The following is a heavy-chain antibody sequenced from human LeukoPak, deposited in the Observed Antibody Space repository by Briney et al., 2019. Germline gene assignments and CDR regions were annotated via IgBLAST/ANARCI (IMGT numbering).Heavy chain of an antibody. CDR3: AGRIYSSSWDPYYYYMDV. V-gene: IGHV4-39*07. CDR1: GDSISSSTHY. J-gene: IGHJ6*03. Sequence: SETLSLTCIVSGDSISSSTHYWGWIRQPPGRGLEWIGSIYYSGSTYYNPSLKSRVTISVDTSKNQFSLKLSSVTAADTAVYYCAGRIYSSSWDPYYYYMDVWGKGTTVTVSS. CDR2: IYYSGST. D-gene: IGHD6-13*01.